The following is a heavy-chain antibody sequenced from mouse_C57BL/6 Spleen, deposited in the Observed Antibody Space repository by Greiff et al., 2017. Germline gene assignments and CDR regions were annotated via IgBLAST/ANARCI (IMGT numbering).Heavy chain of an antibody. CDR2: ISYDGSN. J-gene: IGHJ3*01. Sequence: EVQVVESGPGLVKPSQSLSLTCSVTGYSITSGYYWNWIRQFPGNKLEWMGYISYDGSNNYNPYLNNRISITRDTSKNQFCLKLNSVTTEDTATYYCAREGPIYDGYYLAYWGQGTLVTVSA. D-gene: IGHD2-3*01. V-gene: IGHV3-6*01. CDR3: AREGPIYDGYYLAY. CDR1: GYSITSGYY.